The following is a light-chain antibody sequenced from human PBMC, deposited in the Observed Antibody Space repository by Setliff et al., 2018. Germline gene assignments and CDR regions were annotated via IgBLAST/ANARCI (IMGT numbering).Light chain of an antibody. CDR1: SSDVGGFNY. V-gene: IGLV2-14*01. CDR2: EVS. J-gene: IGLJ1*01. Sequence: QSVLAQPASVSGSPGQSITISCTGTSSDVGGFNYVSWYQQHPGKAPKLMIYEVSNRPSGVSNRFSGSKSGNTASLTISGLQAEDEADYYCSSYTSISTPDVFGTGTKVTVL. CDR3: SSYTSISTPDV.